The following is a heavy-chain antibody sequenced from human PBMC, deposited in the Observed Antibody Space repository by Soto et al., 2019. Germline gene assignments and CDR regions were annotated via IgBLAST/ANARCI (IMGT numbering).Heavy chain of an antibody. CDR3: GQRRLATPFDY. CDR2: IYWYDDK. J-gene: IGHJ4*02. Sequence: QITLKETGPALVKPTQTLTLTCTFSGFSLSTSGVAVGWIRQPPGKALEWLALIYWYDDKRYSPSLKSRLTIPTDTARYQVVLTMTNMDPVDTATFYCGQRRLATPFDYWGQGTLVTVSS. V-gene: IGHV2-5*01. D-gene: IGHD6-19*01. CDR1: GFSLSTSGVA.